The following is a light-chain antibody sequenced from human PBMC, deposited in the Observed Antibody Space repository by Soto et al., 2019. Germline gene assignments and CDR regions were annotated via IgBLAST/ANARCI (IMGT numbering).Light chain of an antibody. CDR2: RNN. Sequence: QLVLTQPPSASETPGQRVTISCSGSSSNIGSNYVCWYQQLPGTAPKLLIYRNNQRPSGVPDRFSGSKSDTSASLAISGLRSEDEADYYCATWDDSLSGRVFGGGTKVTVL. CDR1: SSNIGSNY. J-gene: IGLJ3*02. CDR3: ATWDDSLSGRV. V-gene: IGLV1-47*01.